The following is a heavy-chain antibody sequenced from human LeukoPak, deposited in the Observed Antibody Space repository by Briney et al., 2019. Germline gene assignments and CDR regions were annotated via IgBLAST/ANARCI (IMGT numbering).Heavy chain of an antibody. J-gene: IGHJ4*02. CDR1: GGSISTYH. CDR2: MQSTGNS. CDR3: ARDKQHSYGRYFDH. D-gene: IGHD5-18*01. Sequence: SETLSLTCTVSGGSISTYHWNWIRKSPGKGREWIGYMQSTGNSNYNPSLKSRVTMSVDMSRNQIVLNLSSVTAADPAVYFCARDKQHSYGRYFDHWGQGTLVTVSS. V-gene: IGHV4-59*01.